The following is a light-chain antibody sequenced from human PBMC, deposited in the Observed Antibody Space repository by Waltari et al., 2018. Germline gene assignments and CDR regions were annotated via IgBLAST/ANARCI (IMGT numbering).Light chain of an antibody. Sequence: SRRVSQIIWSYLGLYQQKRRQTPRLLIYDASNRVTGISGRFSGSGSVTDFTLTINNVQPEDFAVYYCQQRSEWPRTFGQGTKVDLK. CDR3: QQRSEWPRT. J-gene: IGKJ1*01. CDR1: QIIWSY. V-gene: IGKV3-11*01. CDR2: DAS.